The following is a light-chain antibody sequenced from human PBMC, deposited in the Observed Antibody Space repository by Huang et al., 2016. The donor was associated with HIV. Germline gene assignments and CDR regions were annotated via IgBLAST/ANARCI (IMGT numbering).Light chain of an antibody. V-gene: IGKV3-15*01. CDR3: QQSHSWPVT. CDR1: QSVGSN. Sequence: EIVMTQSPVTLSVSPGERATLSCGASQSVGSNLAWFQQKPGQAPRLPIYGASTRATGIPARFGGSGSGTEFTLTISSLQAEDFAVYYCQQSHSWPVTFGQGTRVEIK. CDR2: GAS. J-gene: IGKJ1*01.